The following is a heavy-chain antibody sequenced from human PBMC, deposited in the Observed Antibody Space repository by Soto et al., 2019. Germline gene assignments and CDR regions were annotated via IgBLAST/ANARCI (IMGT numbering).Heavy chain of an antibody. J-gene: IGHJ6*02. D-gene: IGHD1-7*01. V-gene: IGHV3-30*19. Sequence: PGGSLRLSCAASGFTFSSYGMHWVRQAPGKGLEWVAVISYDGSNKYYADSVKGRFTISRDNSKNTLYLQMNSLRAEDTAVYYCARVILELESGMDVWGQGTTVTVSS. CDR1: GFTFSSYG. CDR3: ARVILELESGMDV. CDR2: ISYDGSNK.